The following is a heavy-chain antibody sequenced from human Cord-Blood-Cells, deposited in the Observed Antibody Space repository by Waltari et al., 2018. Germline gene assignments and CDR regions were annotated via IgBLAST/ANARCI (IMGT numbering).Heavy chain of an antibody. Sequence: QVQLVQSGAEVKKPGSSVKVSCKASGGTFSSYAISWVRQAPGQGLEWMGRIIPFLGIANYAQKFQGRVTITADKSTSTAYMELSSLRSEDTAVYYCASDRNIVVVPAALGWFDPWGQGTLVTVSS. D-gene: IGHD2-2*01. J-gene: IGHJ5*02. CDR1: GGTFSSYA. CDR2: IIPFLGIA. V-gene: IGHV1-69*09. CDR3: ASDRNIVVVPAALGWFDP.